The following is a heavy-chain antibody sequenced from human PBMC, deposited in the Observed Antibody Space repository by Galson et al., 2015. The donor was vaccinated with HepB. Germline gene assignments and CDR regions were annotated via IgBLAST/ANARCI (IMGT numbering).Heavy chain of an antibody. V-gene: IGHV3-7*01. J-gene: IGHJ4*02. CDR2: TQEDGSGK. CDR1: GFMFSGYW. CDR3: VRYMPRGWSFDY. D-gene: IGHD6-19*01. Sequence: SLRLSCAASGFMFSGYWMTWVRQVPGKGLEWVANTQEDGSGKYYLDSVEGRFTISRDNVRNSLYLQMNNLRVDDTAVYYCVRYMPRGWSFDYWGQGALVTVSS.